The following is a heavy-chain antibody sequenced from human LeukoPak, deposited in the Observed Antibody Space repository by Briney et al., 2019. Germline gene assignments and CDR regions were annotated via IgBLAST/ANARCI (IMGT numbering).Heavy chain of an antibody. D-gene: IGHD5-18*01. V-gene: IGHV4-59*11. CDR3: ASIPYKYSYGLGVGFDY. CDR2: IYYSGST. CDR1: GGSISSHY. J-gene: IGHJ4*02. Sequence: SETLSLTCTVSGGSISSHYWSWIRQPPGKGLEWIGYIYYSGSTNYNPSLKSRVTISVDTSKNQFSLKLSSVTAADTAVYYCASIPYKYSYGLGVGFDYWGQGTLVTVSS.